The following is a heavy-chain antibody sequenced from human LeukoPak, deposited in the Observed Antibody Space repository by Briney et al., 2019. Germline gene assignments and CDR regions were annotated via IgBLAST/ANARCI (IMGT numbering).Heavy chain of an antibody. V-gene: IGHV3-30*19. CDR1: GITFRSYG. Sequence: GGSLRLSCAASGITFRSYGMHWVRQAPGKGLEWVAVISYDGSTKYYADSVKGRFSISRDTSKNMLYLQMNSLRTEDTALYYCARDSCNSTSCYRWFDPWGQGTLVTVSS. D-gene: IGHD2-2*01. J-gene: IGHJ5*02. CDR3: ARDSCNSTSCYRWFDP. CDR2: ISYDGSTK.